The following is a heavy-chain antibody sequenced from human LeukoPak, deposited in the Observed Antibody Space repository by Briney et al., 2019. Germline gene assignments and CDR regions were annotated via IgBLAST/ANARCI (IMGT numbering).Heavy chain of an antibody. J-gene: IGHJ5*02. CDR2: IYHSGST. CDR3: ARVGYCSSTSCYWDWFDP. CDR1: GGSFSGYY. Sequence: SETLSLTCAVYGGSFSGYYWSWIRQPLGKGLEWIGEIYHSGSTNYNPSLKSRVTISVDKSKNQFSLKLSSVTAADTAVYYCARVGYCSSTSCYWDWFDPWGQGTLVTVSS. D-gene: IGHD2-2*01. V-gene: IGHV4-34*01.